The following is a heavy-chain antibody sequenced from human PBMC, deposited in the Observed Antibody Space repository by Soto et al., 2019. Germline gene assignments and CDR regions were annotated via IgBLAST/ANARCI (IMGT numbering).Heavy chain of an antibody. CDR3: ARVATWASKYYFDY. D-gene: IGHD1-26*01. V-gene: IGHV4-34*01. CDR2: INHSGST. Sequence: QVQLQQWGAGLLKPSETLSLTCAVYGGSFSGYYWSWIRQPPGKGLEWIGEINHSGSTNYNPSLKSRVTXXVXTXXNQCSLKLSSVTAADTAVYYCARVATWASKYYFDYWGQGTLVTVSS. CDR1: GGSFSGYY. J-gene: IGHJ4*02.